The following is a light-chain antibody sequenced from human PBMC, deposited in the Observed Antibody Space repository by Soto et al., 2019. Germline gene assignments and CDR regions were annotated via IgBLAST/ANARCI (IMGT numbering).Light chain of an antibody. CDR1: SGHSSYA. CDR3: QTWGTGIVV. J-gene: IGLJ2*01. CDR2: LNSDGSH. V-gene: IGLV4-69*01. Sequence: QSVLTQSPSASASLGASVKLTCTLSSGHSSYAIAWHQQQPEKGPRYLMKLNSDGSHSKGDGIPDSFSGSSSGAERYLTISSLQSEDEADYYCQTWGTGIVVFGGGTKVTVL.